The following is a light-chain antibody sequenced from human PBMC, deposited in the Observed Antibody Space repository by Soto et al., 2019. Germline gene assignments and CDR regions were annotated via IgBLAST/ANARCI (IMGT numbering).Light chain of an antibody. CDR3: QQAKSFPWM. J-gene: IGKJ1*01. Sequence: VLTRSPDSLAASLGERDTITCRSSQSVLYSSNNKNYLAWYQQKPGKAPHLLISAASSLQSGVPSRFSGSGSGTDFILSISSLQPEDFATYYCQQAKSFPWMFGQGTKVDIK. CDR2: AAS. V-gene: IGKV4-1*01. CDR1: QSVLYSSNNKNY.